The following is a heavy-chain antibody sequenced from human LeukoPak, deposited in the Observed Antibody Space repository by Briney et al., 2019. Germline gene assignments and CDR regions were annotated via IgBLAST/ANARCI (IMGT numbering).Heavy chain of an antibody. CDR1: GGSFSGYY. D-gene: IGHD1-26*01. V-gene: IGHV4-34*01. CDR3: ASSADSGSYSYYYMDV. CDR2: INHSGST. J-gene: IGHJ6*03. Sequence: SETLSLTCAVYGGSFSGYYWSWIRQPPGKGLEWIGEINHSGSTNYNPSLKSRVTISVDTSKNQFSLKLSSVTAADTAVYYCASSADSGSYSYYYMDVWGKGTTVTVSS.